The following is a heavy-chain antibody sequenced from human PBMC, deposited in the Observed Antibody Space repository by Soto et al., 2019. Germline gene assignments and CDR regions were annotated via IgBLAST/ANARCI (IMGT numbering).Heavy chain of an antibody. D-gene: IGHD6-25*01. J-gene: IGHJ6*02. CDR1: VSNFDTYW. CDR2: IDAADSKT. CDR3: ARRIAAAGGYYSYAFDV. V-gene: IGHV5-10-1*01. Sequence: GESLKISCKGSVSNFDTYWVNWVRQLPGKGLEWMGRIDAADSKTKYSPSLEGHITISVDKPIQTTYLHWSSLKASDTAMYDCARRIAAAGGYYSYAFDVGRQGTYVTVSS.